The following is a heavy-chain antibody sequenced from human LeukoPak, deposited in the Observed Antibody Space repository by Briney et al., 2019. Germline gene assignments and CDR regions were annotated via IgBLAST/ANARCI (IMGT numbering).Heavy chain of an antibody. CDR1: GGSISSYY. CDR2: IYYSGST. CDR3: ARYIFLEWFSVSNYMDV. J-gene: IGHJ6*03. Sequence: SSETLSLTCTVSGGSISSYYWSWIRQPPEKGLEWIGYIYYSGSTNYNPSLKSRVTISVDTSKNQFSLKLSSVTAADTAVYYCARYIFLEWFSVSNYMDVWGKGTTVTVSS. V-gene: IGHV4-59*01. D-gene: IGHD3-3*01.